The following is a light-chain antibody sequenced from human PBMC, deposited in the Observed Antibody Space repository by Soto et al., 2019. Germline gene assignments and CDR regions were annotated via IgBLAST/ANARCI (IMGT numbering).Light chain of an antibody. CDR1: QSVSSS. CDR3: QQYGSSPSIT. V-gene: IGKV3-20*01. CDR2: DAS. Sequence: EIVMTQSPATLSLSPGERATLSCRASQSVSSSLAWYQQKPVQAPRLLIYDASSRATGIPDRFSGSGSGTDFTLTISRLEPEDFAAYYCQQYGSSPSITFGQGTRLEIK. J-gene: IGKJ5*01.